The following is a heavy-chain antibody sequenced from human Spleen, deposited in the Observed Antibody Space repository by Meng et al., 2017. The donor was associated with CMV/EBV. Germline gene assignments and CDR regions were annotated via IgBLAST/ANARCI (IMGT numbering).Heavy chain of an antibody. Sequence: SGFTFGTYAMPWVRQAPGKGLEWVSIIGASGDSSYHADSVKGRFTIYRDNSKSNYYLEMNSLRAEDTAIYYCATLASGSYYGYFNYWGRGTLVTVSS. J-gene: IGHJ4*02. CDR1: GFTFGTYA. V-gene: IGHV3-23*01. CDR2: IGASGDSS. D-gene: IGHD1-26*01. CDR3: ATLASGSYYGYFNY.